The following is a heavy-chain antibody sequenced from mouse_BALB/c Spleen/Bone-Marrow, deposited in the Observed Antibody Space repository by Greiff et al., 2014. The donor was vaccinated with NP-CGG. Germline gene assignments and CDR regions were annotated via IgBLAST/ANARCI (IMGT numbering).Heavy chain of an antibody. CDR1: GFNIKDTY. CDR2: IDPANVNT. Sequence: EVQLVESGAELVKPGASVKLSCTASGFNIKDTYMPWVKQRPEQGLEWIGRIDPANVNTKYDPKFQGKATITADTSSNTAYLQLSSLTSEDTAVYYCASYVYGYYFDYWGQGTTLTVSS. V-gene: IGHV14-3*02. CDR3: ASYVYGYYFDY. J-gene: IGHJ2*01. D-gene: IGHD1-1*01.